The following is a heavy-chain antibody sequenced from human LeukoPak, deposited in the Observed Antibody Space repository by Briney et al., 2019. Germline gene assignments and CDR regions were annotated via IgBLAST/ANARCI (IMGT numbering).Heavy chain of an antibody. CDR3: AKRVVTTWENWFDP. CDR1: GFTFSGSA. D-gene: IGHD4-17*01. Sequence: EPGGSLKLSCAASGFTFSGSAMHWVRQASGKGLEWVGRIRSKANSYATAYAASVKGRFTISRDDSKNTAYLQMNSLRAEDTAVYYCAKRVVTTWENWFDPWGQGTLVTVSS. CDR2: IRSKANSYAT. J-gene: IGHJ5*02. V-gene: IGHV3-73*01.